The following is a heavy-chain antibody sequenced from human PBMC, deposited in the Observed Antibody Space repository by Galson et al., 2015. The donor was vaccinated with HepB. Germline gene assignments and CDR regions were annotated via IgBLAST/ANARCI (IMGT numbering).Heavy chain of an antibody. CDR3: AKTYYYGSGSYLDPFDI. CDR1: GYSFTSYW. D-gene: IGHD3-10*01. CDR2: IYPGDSDT. V-gene: IGHV5-51*01. J-gene: IGHJ3*02. Sequence: QSGAEVKKPGESLKISCKGSGYSFTSYWISWVRQMPGKGLEWMGIIYPGDSDTRYSPSFQGQVTISADKSISTAYLQWSSLKASDTAMYYCAKTYYYGSGSYLDPFDIWGQGTMVTVSS.